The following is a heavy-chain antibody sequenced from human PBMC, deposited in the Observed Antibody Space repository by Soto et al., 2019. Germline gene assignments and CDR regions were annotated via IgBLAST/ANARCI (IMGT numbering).Heavy chain of an antibody. J-gene: IGHJ6*02. V-gene: IGHV5-51*01. CDR2: IYPGDSDT. CDR1: GYSFTSYW. D-gene: IGHD2-2*01. Sequence: GESLKISCKGSGYSFTSYWIGWVRQMPGKGLEWMGIIYPGDSDTRYSPSFQGQVTISADKSISTAYLQRSSLKASDTAMYYCARLGCSSTSCYYYYYGMDVWGQGTTVTVSS. CDR3: ARLGCSSTSCYYYYYGMDV.